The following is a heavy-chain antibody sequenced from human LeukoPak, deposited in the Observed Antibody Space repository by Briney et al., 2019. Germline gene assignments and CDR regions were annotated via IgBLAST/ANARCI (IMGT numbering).Heavy chain of an antibody. Sequence: TGGSLRLSCAASGFTFDDYAMHWVRQAPGKGLEWVSGISWNSGSIGYADSVKGRFTISRGNAKNSLYLQMNSLRAEDMALYYCAKGPTSTVTTLVDFYFDYWGQGTLVTVSS. CDR3: AKGPTSTVTTLVDFYFDY. J-gene: IGHJ4*02. V-gene: IGHV3-9*03. CDR2: ISWNSGSI. CDR1: GFTFDDYA. D-gene: IGHD4-17*01.